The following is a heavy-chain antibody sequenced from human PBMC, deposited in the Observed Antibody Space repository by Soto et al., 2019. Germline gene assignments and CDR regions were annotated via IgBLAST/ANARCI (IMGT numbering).Heavy chain of an antibody. CDR3: ATFLRSGSHADWFEP. Sequence: TLSLTCPVSGGSISSGGYYWSWILQHPGKGLEWIGYTYYSGSTYYNPSLKSRVTISVDTSKNQFSLKLSSVTAADTAVYYCATFLRSGSHADWFEPWGQGNVVTVS. D-gene: IGHD1-26*01. V-gene: IGHV4-31*03. CDR2: TYYSGST. J-gene: IGHJ5*02. CDR1: GGSISSGGYY.